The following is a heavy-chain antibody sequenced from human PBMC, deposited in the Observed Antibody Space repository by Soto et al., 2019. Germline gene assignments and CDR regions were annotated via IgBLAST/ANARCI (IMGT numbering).Heavy chain of an antibody. D-gene: IGHD1-26*01. V-gene: IGHV4-28*01. CDR3: ARREIQGPIDY. Sequence: QVQLQESGPGLVKPSDTLSLTCAVSGYSISSSNWWGWIRQPPGKGLVWIGYIYYSGTTYYNPSPKSRAPLSIDTSKNQFSLKLTSVTAVDTAVYYCARREIQGPIDYWGQGTLVTVSS. J-gene: IGHJ4*02. CDR1: GYSISSSNW. CDR2: IYYSGTT.